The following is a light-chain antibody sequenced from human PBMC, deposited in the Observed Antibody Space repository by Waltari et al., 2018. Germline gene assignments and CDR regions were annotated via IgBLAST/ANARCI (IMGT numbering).Light chain of an antibody. CDR3: QQYNTWPRMFT. Sequence: EILMTQYPATLAVSPGERATLSCRASQSISLNLTWYKQKVGQAPRLLTYGASTRATGFPARFSGSGSGTEFTLSISSLQSEDSAVYYCQQYNTWPRMFTFGQGTKLEIK. V-gene: IGKV3-15*01. CDR1: QSISLN. CDR2: GAS. J-gene: IGKJ2*01.